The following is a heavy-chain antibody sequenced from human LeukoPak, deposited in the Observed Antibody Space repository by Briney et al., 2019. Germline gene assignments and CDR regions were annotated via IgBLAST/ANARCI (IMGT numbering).Heavy chain of an antibody. D-gene: IGHD2-15*01. CDR2: IYYSGST. J-gene: IGHJ5*02. V-gene: IGHV4-39*01. Sequence: PSETLSLTCAVYGGSFSGYYWGWIRQPPGKGLEWIGSIYYSGSTYYNPSLKSRVTISVDTSKNQFSLKLSSVTAADTAVYYCARRRPYCSGGSCYDNWFDPWGPGTLVTVSS. CDR3: ARRRPYCSGGSCYDNWFDP. CDR1: GGSFSGYY.